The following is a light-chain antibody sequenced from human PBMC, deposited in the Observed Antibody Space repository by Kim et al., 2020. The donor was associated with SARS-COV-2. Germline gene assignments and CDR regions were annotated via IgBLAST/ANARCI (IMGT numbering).Light chain of an antibody. Sequence: ESVGDRVTITCRASEGIDKDLAWYQQKPGSAPKRLIYAASTLQSGVPSRFSGSGSWTEFTLTISSMQPEDFATYYCLQHNSYPITFGGGTKVDIK. J-gene: IGKJ4*01. CDR3: LQHNSYPIT. CDR1: EGIDKD. V-gene: IGKV1-17*01. CDR2: AAS.